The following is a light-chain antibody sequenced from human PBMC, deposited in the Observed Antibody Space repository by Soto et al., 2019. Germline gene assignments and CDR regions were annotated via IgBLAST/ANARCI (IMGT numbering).Light chain of an antibody. V-gene: IGLV1-40*01. CDR3: QSYDRSLSGSV. Sequence: QSVLTQPPSVSGAPGQRVTISCTGGSSNIGAGYDVQWYQQFPGIAPTLLIYDTTSRPSGVPDRFSGSKSGTSASLAITGLQAEDEAGYYCQSYDRSLSGSVFGGGTKVTVL. CDR1: SSNIGAGYD. CDR2: DTT. J-gene: IGLJ3*02.